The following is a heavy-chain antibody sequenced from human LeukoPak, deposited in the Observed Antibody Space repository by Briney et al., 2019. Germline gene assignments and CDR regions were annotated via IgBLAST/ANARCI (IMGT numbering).Heavy chain of an antibody. CDR1: GYTLTDYY. CDR2: INPSSGDT. CDR3: AKNPYEYYFDY. D-gene: IGHD5-12*01. J-gene: IGHJ4*02. Sequence: ASVKVSCKASGYTLTDYYIHWVRLAPGQGLEWMGWINPSSGDTNYAQKFQGRVTMTRDTSISTAYVELSRLRSDDTAVYYCAKNPYEYYFDYWGQGTLVTVSS. V-gene: IGHV1-2*02.